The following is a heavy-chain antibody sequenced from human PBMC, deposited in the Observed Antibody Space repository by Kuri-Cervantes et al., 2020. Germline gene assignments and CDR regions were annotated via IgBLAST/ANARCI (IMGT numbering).Heavy chain of an antibody. V-gene: IGHV1-2*04. CDR1: GYTFTGYY. CDR2: INPNSGGT. CDR3: AREGEIYDVWSGYYLDY. Sequence: ASVKVSCKASGYTFTGYYMHWVRQAPGQGLEWMGWINPNSGGTNYAQKFQGWVTMTRDTSISTAYMELSRLRSDDTAVYYCAREGEIYDVWSGYYLDYWGQGTLVTVSS. D-gene: IGHD3-3*01. J-gene: IGHJ4*02.